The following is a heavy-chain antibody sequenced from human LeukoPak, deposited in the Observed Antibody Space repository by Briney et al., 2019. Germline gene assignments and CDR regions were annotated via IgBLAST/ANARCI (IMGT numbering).Heavy chain of an antibody. CDR1: GFTFSSYG. CDR3: ARSTGYSSSWSSNFGGY. CDR2: ISYDGSNK. V-gene: IGHV3-30*03. J-gene: IGHJ4*02. Sequence: GGSLRLSCAASGFTFSSYGMHWVRQAPGKGLEWVAVISYDGSNKYYADSVKGRFTISRDNSKNTLYLQMNSLRAEDTAVYYCARSTGYSSSWSSNFGGYWGQGTLVTVSS. D-gene: IGHD6-13*01.